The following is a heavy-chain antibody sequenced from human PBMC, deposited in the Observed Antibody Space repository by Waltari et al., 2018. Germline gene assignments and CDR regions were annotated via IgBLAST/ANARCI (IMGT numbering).Heavy chain of an antibody. J-gene: IGHJ4*02. CDR2: INHSGST. Sequence: QVQLQQWGAGLLTPSETLSLTCHVYGGSFSGYYWSWIRQPPGKGLEWIGEINHSGSTNYDPSLQSRVTISVDTSKNQFSLKLSSVTAADTAVYYCAREGIAARTKVFDYWGQGTLVTVSS. CDR1: GGSFSGYY. D-gene: IGHD6-6*01. V-gene: IGHV4-34*01. CDR3: AREGIAARTKVFDY.